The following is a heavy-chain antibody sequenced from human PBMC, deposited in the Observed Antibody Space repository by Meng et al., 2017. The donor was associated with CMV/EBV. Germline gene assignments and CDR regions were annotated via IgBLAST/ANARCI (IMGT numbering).Heavy chain of an antibody. CDR2: ISSNGGGT. D-gene: IGHD6-6*01. CDR1: GFTFNSYA. J-gene: IGHJ5*02. V-gene: IGHV3-23*01. CDR3: VRDFTSPSESSSGSS. Sequence: GESLKISCAASGFTFNSYAMNWVRQVPGKGLEWVSVISSNGGGTYYADSVRGRFTISRDTSRNALYLQMNTLRNGDTAMYFCVRDFTSPSESSSGSSWGQGTLVTVSS.